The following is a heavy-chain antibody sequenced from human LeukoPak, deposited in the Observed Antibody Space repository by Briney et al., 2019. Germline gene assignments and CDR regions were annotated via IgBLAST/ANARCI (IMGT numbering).Heavy chain of an antibody. CDR2: ISSSGGIM. V-gene: IGHV3-11*01. CDR3: ARAGYSSRWTYDY. D-gene: IGHD6-13*01. Sequence: GGSLRLSCEASRFTLSDYYMSWIRQAPGKGLEWVSYISSSGGIMEYADSVKGRFTISRDNAKNSLFLQMNSLRAEDTAVYYCARAGYSSRWTYDYWGQGTLVTVSS. CDR1: RFTLSDYY. J-gene: IGHJ4*02.